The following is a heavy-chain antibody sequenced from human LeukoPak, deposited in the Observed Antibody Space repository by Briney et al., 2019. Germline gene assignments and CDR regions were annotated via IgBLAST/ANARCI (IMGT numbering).Heavy chain of an antibody. CDR3: AKDLTRVVPGDDAFDI. V-gene: IGHV3-23*01. CDR2: ISGSGGST. Sequence: GGSLRLSCAASGFTFTSYAMSWVRQAPGKGLEWVSAISGSGGSTYYADSVKGRFTISRDNSKNTLYLQMNSLRAEDTAVYYCAKDLTRVVPGDDAFDIWGQGTMVTVSP. J-gene: IGHJ3*02. CDR1: GFTFTSYA. D-gene: IGHD2-2*01.